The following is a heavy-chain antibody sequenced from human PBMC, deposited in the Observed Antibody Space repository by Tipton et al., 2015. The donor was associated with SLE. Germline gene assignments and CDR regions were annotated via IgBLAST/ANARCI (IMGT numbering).Heavy chain of an antibody. J-gene: IGHJ4*02. CDR3: ARGRVSSNYYRHVNMDF. Sequence: TLSLTCTVSGYSISSGYYWGWIRQPPGKGLEYIGSIYHSGSTFYNPSLKSRVTISVDTSKNQFSLKLSSVTAADTAVYYCARGRVSSNYYRHVNMDFWGQGTLVTVSS. CDR1: GYSISSGYY. CDR2: IYHSGST. V-gene: IGHV4-38-2*02. D-gene: IGHD3-22*01.